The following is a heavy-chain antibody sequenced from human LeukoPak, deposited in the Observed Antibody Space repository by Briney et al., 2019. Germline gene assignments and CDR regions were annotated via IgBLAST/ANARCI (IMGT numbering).Heavy chain of an antibody. CDR2: IRHDRSDK. CDR3: ARRSATTATRELGDKVLSYRYYSYFMDV. CDR1: EFTFRNYG. Sequence: GGSLRLSCVASEFTFRNYGMHWVRQAPGKGLEWVAFIRHDRSDKYYADSVKGRFTISRDNSKNTLYLQMNSLRAEDTAVYYCARRSATTATRELGDKVLSYRYYSYFMDVWGQGTTVIISS. D-gene: IGHD1-1*01. J-gene: IGHJ6*03. V-gene: IGHV3-30*02.